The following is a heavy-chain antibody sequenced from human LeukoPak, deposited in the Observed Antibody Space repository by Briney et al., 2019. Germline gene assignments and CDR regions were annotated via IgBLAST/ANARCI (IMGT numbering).Heavy chain of an antibody. CDR2: ISAYNGNT. Sequence: ASVKVSCKASGYTFTGYYMHWVRQAPGQGLEWMGWISAYNGNTNYAQKLQGRVTMTTDTSTSTAYMELRSLRSDDTAVYYCARGALRQWPYTYWGQGTLVTVSS. CDR1: GYTFTGYY. V-gene: IGHV1-18*04. CDR3: ARGALRQWPYTY. D-gene: IGHD6-19*01. J-gene: IGHJ4*02.